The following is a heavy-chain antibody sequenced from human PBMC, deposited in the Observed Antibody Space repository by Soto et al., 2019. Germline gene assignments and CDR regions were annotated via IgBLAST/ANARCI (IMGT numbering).Heavy chain of an antibody. CDR2: IIPIFGTA. J-gene: IGHJ6*02. V-gene: IGHV1-69*01. D-gene: IGHD3-22*01. Sequence: QVQLVQSGAEVKKPGSSVKVSCKASGGTFSSYAISWLRQAPGQGLEWMGGIIPIFGTANYAQKFQGRVTNTAEETTSTAYMELSSLISEDTAVYYCARDRLAPYYYDSSGYNDYYYYGMDVWGQGTTVTVSS. CDR1: GGTFSSYA. CDR3: ARDRLAPYYYDSSGYNDYYYYGMDV.